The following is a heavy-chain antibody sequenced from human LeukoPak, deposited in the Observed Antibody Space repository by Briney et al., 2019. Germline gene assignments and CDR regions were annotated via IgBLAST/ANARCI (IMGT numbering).Heavy chain of an antibody. CDR2: INSDGSST. Sequence: PGGSLRLSCVASGFTLSSSWMHWVRQAPGKGLVWVSRINSDGSSTNYADSVKGRFTISRDNAKNTMYLQMNSLRAEDTAVYYCARVYDFWSGYYHFDNWGQGTLVTVSS. D-gene: IGHD3-3*01. V-gene: IGHV3-74*01. CDR1: GFTLSSSW. CDR3: ARVYDFWSGYYHFDN. J-gene: IGHJ4*02.